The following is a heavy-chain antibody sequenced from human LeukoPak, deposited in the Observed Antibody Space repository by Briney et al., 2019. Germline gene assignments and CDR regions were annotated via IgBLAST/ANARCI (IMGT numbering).Heavy chain of an antibody. CDR3: AKAASGTYYDY. Sequence: GGSLRLSCAASGFTFSSYAMSWVRQAPGKGLEWVSAISGGGSGAYYADSVKGRFTISRDNSKNTLYLQMNSLRAEDTAVYFCAKAASGTYYDYWGQGTLVTVSS. D-gene: IGHD1-26*01. CDR1: GFTFSSYA. J-gene: IGHJ4*02. CDR2: ISGGGSGA. V-gene: IGHV3-23*01.